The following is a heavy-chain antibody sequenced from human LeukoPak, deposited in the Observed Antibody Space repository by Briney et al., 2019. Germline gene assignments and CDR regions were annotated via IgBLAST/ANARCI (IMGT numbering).Heavy chain of an antibody. J-gene: IGHJ3*02. CDR1: GGTFSSYA. D-gene: IGHD1-26*01. V-gene: IGHV1-69*05. CDR3: ARGSYFGRDAFDI. CDR2: IIPIFGTA. Sequence: SVKVSCKASGGTFSSYAISWVRQAPGQGLEWMGRIIPIFGTANYAQKFQGRVTITTDESTSTAYMELSSLRSEDTAVYYCARGSYFGRDAFDIWGQGTMVTVSS.